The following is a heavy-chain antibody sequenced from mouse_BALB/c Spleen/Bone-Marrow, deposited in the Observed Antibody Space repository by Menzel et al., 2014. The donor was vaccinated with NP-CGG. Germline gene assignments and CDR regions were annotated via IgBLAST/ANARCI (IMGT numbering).Heavy chain of an antibody. CDR3: ARSTGTAPYFYAMDY. D-gene: IGHD4-1*02. CDR1: GYTFTSNW. CDR2: TNPSNGRS. Sequence: QVQLQQSGAELVKPGASVKLSCKAAGYTFTSNWMHWVKQRPGQGLEWIGETNPSNGRSNYNEKFKSKATLTVDKSSSTAYMQLSSLTSGDSAVYYCARSTGTAPYFYAMDYWGQGTSVTVSS. J-gene: IGHJ4*01. V-gene: IGHV1S81*02.